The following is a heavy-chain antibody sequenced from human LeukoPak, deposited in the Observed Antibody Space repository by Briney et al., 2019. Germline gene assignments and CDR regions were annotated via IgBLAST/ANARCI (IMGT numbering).Heavy chain of an antibody. D-gene: IGHD6-13*01. CDR1: GFTFSSYA. Sequence: GGSLRLSCAASGFTFSSYAMHWVSQAPGKGREWVAVISYDGSNKYYADSVKGRFTISRDNSKNTLYLQMNSLRAEDTAVYYCAREGTSSSWYVIYYYYYMDVWGKGTTVIVSS. CDR3: AREGTSSSWYVIYYYYYMDV. J-gene: IGHJ6*03. CDR2: ISYDGSNK. V-gene: IGHV3-30*01.